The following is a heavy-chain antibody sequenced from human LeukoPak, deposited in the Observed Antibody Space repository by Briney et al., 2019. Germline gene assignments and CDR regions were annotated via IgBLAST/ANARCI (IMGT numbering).Heavy chain of an antibody. CDR3: ARFQYCDYVD. J-gene: IGHJ4*02. V-gene: IGHV4-34*01. D-gene: IGHD4-17*01. Sequence: PSETLSLTCAVYGGSFSGYYWSWIRQPPGKGLEWIGEINHSGSTNYNPSLKSRVTISVDTSKNQFSLKLSSVTAADTAVYYCARFQYCDYVDWGQGTLVTVSS. CDR1: GGSFSGYY. CDR2: INHSGST.